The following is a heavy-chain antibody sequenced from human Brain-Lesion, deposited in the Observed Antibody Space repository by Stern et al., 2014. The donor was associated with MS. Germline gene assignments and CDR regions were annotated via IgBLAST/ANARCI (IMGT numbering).Heavy chain of an antibody. CDR2: IFYNGST. V-gene: IGHV4-39*02. CDR3: ARGAGVFDS. Sequence: VQLVESGPGLVKPSETLSLTCTVSGGSIGRSSYYWGWIRQPPGKGLEWIGNIFYNGSTFYDPSLKSRVTISRATSNNPFSPSLNSVTAADTAVYYCARGAGVFDSWGQGTLVTVSP. D-gene: IGHD6-19*01. J-gene: IGHJ4*02. CDR1: GGSIGRSSYY.